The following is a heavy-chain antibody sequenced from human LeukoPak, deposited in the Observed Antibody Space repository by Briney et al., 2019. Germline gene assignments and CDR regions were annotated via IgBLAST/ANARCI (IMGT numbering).Heavy chain of an antibody. CDR3: AKAQYYDFWSGMGFDY. J-gene: IGHJ4*02. D-gene: IGHD3-3*01. CDR1: GFTFSSYA. Sequence: GGSLRLSCAASGFTFSSYAMSWVRQAPGKGLEWVSAISGSGGSTYYADSVKGRFTISRDNSKNTLYLQMNSLRAEDTAVYYCAKAQYYDFWSGMGFDYWGQGTLVTVSS. V-gene: IGHV3-23*01. CDR2: ISGSGGST.